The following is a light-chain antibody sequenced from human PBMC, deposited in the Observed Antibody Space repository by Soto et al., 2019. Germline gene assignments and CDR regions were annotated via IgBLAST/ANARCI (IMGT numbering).Light chain of an antibody. CDR2: DAS. Sequence: DIQMTQSPSTLSASVGDRVTITCRATQNIYGWLAWYQQKSGKAPKLLIYDASSLESGVPSRFSGSGFGTEFTVTISSLQPDDFATYYGQQYNSYPWRFGQGTKVDIK. CDR3: QQYNSYPWR. CDR1: QNIYGW. J-gene: IGKJ1*01. V-gene: IGKV1-5*01.